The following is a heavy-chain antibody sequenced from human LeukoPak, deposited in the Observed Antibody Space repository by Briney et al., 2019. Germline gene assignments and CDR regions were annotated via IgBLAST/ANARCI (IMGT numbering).Heavy chain of an antibody. CDR1: GGSISSYY. V-gene: IGHV4-59*08. CDR2: IYYSGST. J-gene: IGHJ6*02. CDR3: ARHMSGSGSYYPADYYGMDV. Sequence: PSETLSLTCTVSGGSISSYYWSWIRQPPGKGLEWIGYIYYSGSTNYNPSLKSRVTISVDTSKNQFSLKLSSVTAADTAVYYCARHMSGSGSYYPADYYGMDVWGQGTTVTVSS. D-gene: IGHD3-10*01.